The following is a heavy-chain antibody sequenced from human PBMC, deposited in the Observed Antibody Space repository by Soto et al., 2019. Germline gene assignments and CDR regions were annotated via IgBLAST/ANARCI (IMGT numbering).Heavy chain of an antibody. J-gene: IGHJ4*02. D-gene: IGHD3-9*01. CDR2: ISGSGGST. V-gene: IGHV3-23*01. Sequence: PGGSLRLSCAASGFTFSSYAMSWVRQAPGKGLEWVSAISGSGGSTYYADSVKGRFTISRDNSKKTLYLQMNSLRAEDTAVYYCAKEGGTYDILTGPFDYWGQGTLVTVYS. CDR3: AKEGGTYDILTGPFDY. CDR1: GFTFSSYA.